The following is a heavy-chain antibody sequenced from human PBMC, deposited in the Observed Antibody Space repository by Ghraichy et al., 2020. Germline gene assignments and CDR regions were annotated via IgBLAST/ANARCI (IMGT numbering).Heavy chain of an antibody. Sequence: SETLSLTCAVSGGSISSSNWWSWVRQPPGKGLEWIGEIYHSGSTNYNPSLKSRVTISVDKSKNQFSLKLSSVTAADTAVYYCARVGVVIMGDYYYYMDVWGKWTTVTVSS. CDR3: ARVGVVIMGDYYYYMDV. J-gene: IGHJ6*03. CDR1: GGSISSSNW. CDR2: IYHSGST. D-gene: IGHD3-3*01. V-gene: IGHV4-4*02.